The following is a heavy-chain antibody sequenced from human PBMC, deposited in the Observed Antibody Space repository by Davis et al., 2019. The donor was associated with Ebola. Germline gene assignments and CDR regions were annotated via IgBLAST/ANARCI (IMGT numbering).Heavy chain of an antibody. Sequence: TFSSYAMSWIRQPPGKGLEWIGSIYYSGSTYYNPSLKSRVTISVDTSKNQFSLKLSSVTAADTAVYYCARGRVLMGYWGQGTLVTVSS. D-gene: IGHD2-8*01. V-gene: IGHV4-39*01. CDR2: IYYSGST. J-gene: IGHJ4*02. CDR1: TFSSYA. CDR3: ARGRVLMGY.